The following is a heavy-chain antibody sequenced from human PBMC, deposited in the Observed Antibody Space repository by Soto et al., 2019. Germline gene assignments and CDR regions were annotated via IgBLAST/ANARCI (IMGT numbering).Heavy chain of an antibody. Sequence: ASVKVSCKASGYTFTSYGISWVRQAPGQGLEWMGWISTYNGNTKYAQKLQGRVTMTTGTSTSTAYMELRSLRSDDTAVFYCAREMVRGVGSDYWGQGTLVTSPQ. V-gene: IGHV1-18*01. J-gene: IGHJ4*02. D-gene: IGHD3-10*01. CDR1: GYTFTSYG. CDR2: ISTYNGNT. CDR3: AREMVRGVGSDY.